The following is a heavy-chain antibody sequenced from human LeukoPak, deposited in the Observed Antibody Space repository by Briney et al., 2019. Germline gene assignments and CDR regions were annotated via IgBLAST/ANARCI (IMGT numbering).Heavy chain of an antibody. D-gene: IGHD5-12*01. CDR3: ARGATTRANDAFDI. J-gene: IGHJ3*02. CDR1: GGSVTDYY. CDR2: ISSSGSTI. V-gene: IGHV3-11*04. Sequence: LSLTCTVSGGSVTDYYWSWIRQAPGKGLEWVSYISSSGSTIYYADSVKGRFTISRDNAKNSLYLQMNSLRAEDTAVYYCARGATTRANDAFDIWGQGTMVTVSS.